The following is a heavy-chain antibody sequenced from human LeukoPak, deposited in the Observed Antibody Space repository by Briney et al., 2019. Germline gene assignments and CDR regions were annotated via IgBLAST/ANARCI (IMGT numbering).Heavy chain of an antibody. V-gene: IGHV3-48*01. J-gene: IGHJ6*03. Sequence: GGSLRLSCAASGFTFSSFSMNWVRQAPGKGLEWVSYISISSSTIYYADSVKGRFTISRDNAKSSLYLQMNSLRAEDTAVYYCARESRGYDILTGKYHRGYYSYYMDVWGKGTTVTVSS. CDR3: ARESRGYDILTGKYHRGYYSYYMDV. CDR2: ISISSSTI. CDR1: GFTFSSFS. D-gene: IGHD3-9*01.